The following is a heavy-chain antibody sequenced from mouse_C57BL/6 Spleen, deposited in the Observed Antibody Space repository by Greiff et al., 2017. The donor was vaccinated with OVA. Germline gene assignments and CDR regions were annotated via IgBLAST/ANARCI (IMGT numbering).Heavy chain of an antibody. J-gene: IGHJ2*01. CDR3: ARGNWDFDY. V-gene: IGHV5-4*01. D-gene: IGHD4-1*01. Sequence: EVQVVESGGGLVKPGGSLKLSCAASGFTFSSYAMSWVRQTPEKRLEWVATISDGGSYTYYPDNVKGRFTISRDNAKNNLYLQMSHLKAEDTAMDYCARGNWDFDYWGQGTTLTVSS. CDR1: GFTFSSYA. CDR2: ISDGGSYT.